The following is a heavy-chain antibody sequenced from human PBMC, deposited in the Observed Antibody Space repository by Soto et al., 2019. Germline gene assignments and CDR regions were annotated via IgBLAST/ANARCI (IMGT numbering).Heavy chain of an antibody. CDR2: IYYSGST. V-gene: IGHV4-31*03. D-gene: IGHD6-19*01. CDR3: AKKVAATGWFDP. CDR1: GGSISSGGYY. J-gene: IGHJ5*02. Sequence: SETLSLTCTVSGGSISSGGYYWSWIRQHPGKGLEWIGYIYYSGSTYYNPSLKSRVTISVDTSKNQFSLKLSSVTAADTAVYYCAKKVAATGWFDPWGQGTLVTVSS.